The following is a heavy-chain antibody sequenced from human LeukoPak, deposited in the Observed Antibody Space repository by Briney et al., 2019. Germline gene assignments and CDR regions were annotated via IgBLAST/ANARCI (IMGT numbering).Heavy chain of an antibody. D-gene: IGHD3-9*01. CDR2: IHTSGSS. J-gene: IGHJ4*02. Sequence: KASETLSLTCAVSGASISSYYWSWIRQPPGKGLEWIGYIHTSGSSTYNPSLNSRVTMSVDTSKNQFSLKLSSVTAADTAVYYCARGYFDSRASSNPFDCWGQGTLVTVSS. V-gene: IGHV4-4*09. CDR1: GASISSYY. CDR3: ARGYFDSRASSNPFDC.